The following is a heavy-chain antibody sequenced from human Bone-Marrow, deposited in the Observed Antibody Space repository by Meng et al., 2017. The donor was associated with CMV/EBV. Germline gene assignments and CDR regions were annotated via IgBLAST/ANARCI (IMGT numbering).Heavy chain of an antibody. J-gene: IGHJ6*02. Sequence: GGSLRLSCKGSGYSFTSYWIGWVRQMPGKGLEWMGIIYPGDSDTRYSPSFQGQVTISADKSISTAYLQWSSLKASDTAMYYCARHETHCSSTSCPGPPYGRDVWGQGNTVNVAS. CDR3: ARHETHCSSTSCPGPPYGRDV. D-gene: IGHD2-2*01. V-gene: IGHV5-51*01. CDR1: GYSFTSYW. CDR2: IYPGDSDT.